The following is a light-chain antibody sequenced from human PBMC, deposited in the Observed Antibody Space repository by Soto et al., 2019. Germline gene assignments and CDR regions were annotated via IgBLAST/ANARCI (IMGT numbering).Light chain of an antibody. Sequence: EIVLTQSPGTLSLSPGERAILSCRASQSISSSYLVWYQQKRGQAPRLPIYGASSRATGIPDRFSGSGSGTDFTLTIRRLEPEDFAVYYCQQYGSSRTFGQGTKVDIK. V-gene: IGKV3-20*01. CDR1: QSISSSY. CDR2: GAS. J-gene: IGKJ1*01. CDR3: QQYGSSRT.